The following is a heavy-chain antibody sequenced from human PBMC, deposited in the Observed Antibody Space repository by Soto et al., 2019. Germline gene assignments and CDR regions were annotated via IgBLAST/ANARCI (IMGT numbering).Heavy chain of an antibody. CDR2: IAYDGSNA. CDR1: GFTFRNHA. J-gene: IGHJ6*02. Sequence: QVQLVESGGGVVQPGGSLRLSCAASGFTFRNHAMHWVRQAPGKGLECLAVIAYDGSNAFYRDYVKGRFTISRDNSKNKLYLHMNSLRSEDTGVYYCARGDREDILVVVGARPGEYGIDIWGQGTTVTVSS. CDR3: ARGDREDILVVVGARPGEYGIDI. V-gene: IGHV3-30-3*01. D-gene: IGHD2-15*01.